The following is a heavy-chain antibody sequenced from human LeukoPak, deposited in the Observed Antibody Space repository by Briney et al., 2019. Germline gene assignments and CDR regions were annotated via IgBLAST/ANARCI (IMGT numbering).Heavy chain of an antibody. V-gene: IGHV1-69*06. Sequence: GASVKVSCKASGGTFNSYAINWVRQAPGQGLEWMGGIIPIFGTPNYAQKFQGRVTITADKSTSTAYMELSSLRSEDTAVYYCARDIEEINWFDPWGQGTLVTVSS. CDR1: GGTFNSYA. D-gene: IGHD2-15*01. CDR3: ARDIEEINWFDP. J-gene: IGHJ5*02. CDR2: IIPIFGTP.